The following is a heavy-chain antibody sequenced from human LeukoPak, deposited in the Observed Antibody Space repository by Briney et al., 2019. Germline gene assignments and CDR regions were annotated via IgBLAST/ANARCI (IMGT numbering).Heavy chain of an antibody. J-gene: IGHJ4*02. CDR2: ISGSGGST. Sequence: PGGSLRLSCAASGFTVSSNYMSWVRQAPGKGLEWVSAISGSGGSTYYADSVKGRFTISRDNSKNTLYLQMNSLRAEDTAVYYCAKGTELFPYYFDYWGQGTLVTVSS. V-gene: IGHV3-23*01. D-gene: IGHD1-1*01. CDR1: GFTVSSNY. CDR3: AKGTELFPYYFDY.